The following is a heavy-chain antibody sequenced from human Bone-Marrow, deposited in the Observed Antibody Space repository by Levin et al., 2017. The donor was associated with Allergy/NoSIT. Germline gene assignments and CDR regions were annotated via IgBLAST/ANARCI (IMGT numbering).Heavy chain of an antibody. CDR2: INPNSGGT. CDR3: ARGNIVATSLLES. CDR1: FSPFPFSF. V-gene: IGHV1-2*06. D-gene: IGHD5-12*01. Sequence: ASVPVSFPSSFSPFPFSFLPFFLPSPFPGLAWLGRINPNSGGTKYAQKFQGRVTMTRDTAISTAFLEVSGLRSEDTALYYCARGNIVATSLLESWGQGSLVTVSS. J-gene: IGHJ4*02.